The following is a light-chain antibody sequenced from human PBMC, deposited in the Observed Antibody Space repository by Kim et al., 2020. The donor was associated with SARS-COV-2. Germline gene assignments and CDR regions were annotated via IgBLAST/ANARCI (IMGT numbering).Light chain of an antibody. CDR3: QQYDSYPLT. CDR1: QAFFPL. Sequence: ASVGDRGPIPCRGSQAFFPLLAWYQQKPSKPPKVLIYGASSLHPGVPSRFSGSGSGTDFPLPISSLQPEDFATYYCQQYDSYPLTFGGGTKVDIK. V-gene: IGKV1D-16*01. J-gene: IGKJ4*01. CDR2: GAS.